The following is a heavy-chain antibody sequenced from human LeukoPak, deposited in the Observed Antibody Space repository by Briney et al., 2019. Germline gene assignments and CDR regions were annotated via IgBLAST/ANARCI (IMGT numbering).Heavy chain of an antibody. Sequence: SETLSLTCTVSGGSISSYYWSWIRQPPGKGLEWIGYIYYSGSTNYNPSLKSRVTISVDTSKNQFSLKLSSVTAADTAVYYCARVSCRRYYYDSNGYYKCMINDAFDIWGQGTMVTVSS. CDR2: IYYSGST. CDR3: ARVSCRRYYYDSNGYYKCMINDAFDI. V-gene: IGHV4-59*01. CDR1: GGSISSYY. D-gene: IGHD3-22*01. J-gene: IGHJ3*02.